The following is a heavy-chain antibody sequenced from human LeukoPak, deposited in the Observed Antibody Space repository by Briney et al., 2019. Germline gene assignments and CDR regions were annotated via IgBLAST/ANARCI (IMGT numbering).Heavy chain of an antibody. D-gene: IGHD6-13*01. V-gene: IGHV4-34*01. Sequence: SETLSLTCTVSGDSISDDYYTWMRQPAGKGLEWIGEINHSGSTNYNPSLKSRVTISVDTFKNQFSLKLSSVTAADTAVYYCARGGLPDSSSWYNWFDPWGQGTLVTVSS. CDR1: GDSISDDY. CDR3: ARGGLPDSSSWYNWFDP. CDR2: INHSGST. J-gene: IGHJ5*02.